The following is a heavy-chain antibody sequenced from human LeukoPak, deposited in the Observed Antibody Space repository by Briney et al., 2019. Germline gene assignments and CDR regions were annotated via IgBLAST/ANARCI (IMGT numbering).Heavy chain of an antibody. V-gene: IGHV4-4*07. CDR3: ARTTRYYNSGWADFDY. Sequence: PSETLSLTCSVSGDSISNYYWSWIRQPAGKGLEYIGRIDTSGSTNYNPSLKSRVTMSVDTSKNQFSLKLNSVAASETALYYCARTTRYYNSGWADFDYWGQGTLVTVSS. CDR2: IDTSGST. D-gene: IGHD6-19*01. J-gene: IGHJ4*02. CDR1: GDSISNYY.